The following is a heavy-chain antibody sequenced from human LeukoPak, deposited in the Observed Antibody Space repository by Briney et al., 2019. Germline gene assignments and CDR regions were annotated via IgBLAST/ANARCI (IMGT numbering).Heavy chain of an antibody. CDR1: GDSFTSVTDY. CDR3: ARDRSGYDLPTDY. Sequence: SETLSLTCTVSGDSFTSVTDYWAWIRQPPGKGLEWIGSIYYSGSTYYNPSLKSRVTISVDTSKNQFSLKLSSVTAADTAVYYCARDRSGYDLPTDYWGQGTLVTVSS. CDR2: IYYSGST. J-gene: IGHJ4*02. V-gene: IGHV4-39*07. D-gene: IGHD5-12*01.